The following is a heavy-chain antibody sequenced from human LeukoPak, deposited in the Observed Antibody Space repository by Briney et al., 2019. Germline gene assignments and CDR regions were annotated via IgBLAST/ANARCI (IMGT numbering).Heavy chain of an antibody. Sequence: ASVKVSCKASGYTFTGYYMHWVRQAPGQGLEWMGWINPNSGGTNYAQKFQGRVTMTRDTPISTAYMELSRLRSDDTAVYYCARDLYYYGSGSYYNGLNWFDPWGQGTLVTVSS. CDR2: INPNSGGT. CDR3: ARDLYYYGSGSYYNGLNWFDP. J-gene: IGHJ5*02. V-gene: IGHV1-2*02. CDR1: GYTFTGYY. D-gene: IGHD3-10*01.